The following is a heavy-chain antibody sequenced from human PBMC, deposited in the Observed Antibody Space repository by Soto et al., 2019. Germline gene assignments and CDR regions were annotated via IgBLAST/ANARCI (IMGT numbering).Heavy chain of an antibody. Sequence: QVQLVESGGGVVQPRRSLRLSCAASGFTFSSYAMHWVRQAPGKGLEWVAVISYDGSNKYYADSVKGRFTISRDNSKNTLYLQMNSLSAEDTAVYYCARETYYDFWSGPYYGMDVWGQGTTVTVSS. CDR1: GFTFSSYA. CDR2: ISYDGSNK. D-gene: IGHD3-3*01. J-gene: IGHJ6*02. CDR3: ARETYYDFWSGPYYGMDV. V-gene: IGHV3-30-3*01.